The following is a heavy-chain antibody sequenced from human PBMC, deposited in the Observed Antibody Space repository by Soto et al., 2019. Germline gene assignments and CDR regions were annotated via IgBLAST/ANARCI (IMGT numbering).Heavy chain of an antibody. D-gene: IGHD5-18*01. J-gene: IGHJ4*02. Sequence: QVQLPESGPGLVKPSETLSLTCTVSAGSISSNYWSWIRQPPGKGLEWLGNIYYTGSTNYNPSLKGRVTISLDTSKNQFSLNLTSVTVADTAVYHCARGARGYSYGWGQGTLVTVSS. CDR1: AGSISSNY. CDR2: IYYTGST. V-gene: IGHV4-59*01. CDR3: ARGARGYSYG.